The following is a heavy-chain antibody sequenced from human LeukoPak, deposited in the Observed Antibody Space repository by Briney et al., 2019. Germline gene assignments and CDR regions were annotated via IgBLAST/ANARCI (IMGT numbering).Heavy chain of an antibody. CDR1: GGSFSGYY. D-gene: IGHD2-15*01. J-gene: IGHJ4*02. CDR3: ARVVVAAARLTRRQYYFDY. Sequence: SGTLSLTCAVYGGSFSGYYWSWIRQPPGKGLEWIGEINHSGSTNYNPSLKSRVTISVDTSKNQFSLKLSSVTAADTAVYYCARVVVAAARLTRRQYYFDYWGQGTLVTVSS. CDR2: INHSGST. V-gene: IGHV4-34*01.